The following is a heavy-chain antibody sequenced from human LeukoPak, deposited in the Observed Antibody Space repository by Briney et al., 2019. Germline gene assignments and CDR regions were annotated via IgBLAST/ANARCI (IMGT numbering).Heavy chain of an antibody. CDR3: AKSTAPAGYYLDY. D-gene: IGHD2-2*01. CDR1: GFTFSTYG. J-gene: IGHJ4*02. Sequence: GGSLGLSCAASGFTFSTYGMHWVRQAPGKGLEGVAIISYDGNDKDYADSVRGRFTISRDNSKNTLYLQMNSLRGEDTAVYYCAKSTAPAGYYLDYWGQGILVTVSS. CDR2: ISYDGNDK. V-gene: IGHV3-30*18.